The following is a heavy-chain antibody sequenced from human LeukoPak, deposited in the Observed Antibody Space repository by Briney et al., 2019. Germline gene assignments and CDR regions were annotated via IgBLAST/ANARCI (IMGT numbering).Heavy chain of an antibody. V-gene: IGHV1-2*02. CDR3: ARSSQRMATSPDFDI. CDR2: INPNGGRI. D-gene: IGHD5-24*01. J-gene: IGHJ4*02. Sequence: ASVKVSCKASGYTFIGYYLHWVRRRPGQGLEWMGWINPNGGRIKYSENFQGRVTLTRDTSISTAYMELNRLGSDDTGLYYCARSSQRMATSPDFDIWGQGTLVSVSS. CDR1: GYTFIGYY.